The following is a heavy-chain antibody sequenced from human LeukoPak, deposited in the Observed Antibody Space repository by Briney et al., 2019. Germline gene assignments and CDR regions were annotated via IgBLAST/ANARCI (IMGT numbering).Heavy chain of an antibody. J-gene: IGHJ4*02. CDR2: IYYSGST. Sequence: ASETLSLTCTVSSGSISSSSYYWGWIRQPPGKGLEWIGSIYYSGSTYYNPSLKSRVTISVDTSKNQFSLKLSSVTAADTAVYYCARPHFYDSSGFFDYWGQGTLVTVSS. CDR3: ARPHFYDSSGFFDY. CDR1: SGSISSSSYY. V-gene: IGHV4-39*01. D-gene: IGHD3-22*01.